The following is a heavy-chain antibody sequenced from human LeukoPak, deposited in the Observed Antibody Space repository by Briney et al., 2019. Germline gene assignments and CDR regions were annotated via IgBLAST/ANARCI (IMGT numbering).Heavy chain of an antibody. CDR2: ISSGSNAI. J-gene: IGHJ3*02. Sequence: PGGSLRLSCAASGFIFSSYSMNWVRQAPGKGLEWVSYISSGSNAIYYVDSVKGRFTISRDNAKNSLYLQMNSLRDEDTAVYYCAKDRGSGSYYSFHIWGQGTMVTVSS. D-gene: IGHD1-26*01. V-gene: IGHV3-48*02. CDR1: GFIFSSYS. CDR3: AKDRGSGSYYSFHI.